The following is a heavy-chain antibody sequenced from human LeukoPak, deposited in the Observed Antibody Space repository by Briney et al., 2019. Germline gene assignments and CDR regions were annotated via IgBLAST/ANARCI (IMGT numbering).Heavy chain of an antibody. D-gene: IGHD1-7*01. Sequence: SETLSLTCTVSGDSISGYYWSWIRQPAGKGLEWIGRIYASGTTNYNTNYNPSLKSRVTMSVDTSKNQLSLKLSSVTAADTAVYYCARETRQGSDYWGQGTLVTVSS. CDR3: ARETRQGSDY. CDR1: GDSISGYY. CDR2: IYASGTT. J-gene: IGHJ4*02. V-gene: IGHV4-4*07.